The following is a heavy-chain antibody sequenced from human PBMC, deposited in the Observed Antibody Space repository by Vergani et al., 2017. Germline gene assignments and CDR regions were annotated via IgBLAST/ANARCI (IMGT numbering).Heavy chain of an antibody. J-gene: IGHJ4*02. V-gene: IGHV3-30*18. CDR1: GFTFSSYG. CDR2: ISHDGSSK. CDR3: AKEIEFRWRWLQLPSDF. D-gene: IGHD5-24*01. Sequence: QVQLVESGGGVVQPGRSLTLSCEASGFTFSSYGMHWVRQGPGKGLEWVAIISHDGSSKFYADSVKGRFTISRDNSKNTLHLQMNSLRIEDTAVYYCAKEIEFRWRWLQLPSDFWGQGTLVTVSS.